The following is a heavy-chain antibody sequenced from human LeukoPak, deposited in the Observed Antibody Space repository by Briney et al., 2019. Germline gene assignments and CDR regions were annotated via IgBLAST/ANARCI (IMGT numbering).Heavy chain of an antibody. CDR3: ARDKYGIGASYYGSGSYSEYYYYCGMDV. Sequence: GASVKVSCKASGYTFTSYGISWVRQAPGQGLEWMGWISAYNGNTNYAQKLQGRVTMTTDTSTSTAYMELRSLRSDDTAVYYCARDKYGIGASYYGSGSYSEYYYYCGMDVWGKGATVTVSS. CDR2: ISAYNGNT. D-gene: IGHD3-10*01. J-gene: IGHJ6*04. V-gene: IGHV1-18*04. CDR1: GYTFTSYG.